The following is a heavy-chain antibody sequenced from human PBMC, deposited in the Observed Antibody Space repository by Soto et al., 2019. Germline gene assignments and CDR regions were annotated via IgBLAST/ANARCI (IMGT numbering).Heavy chain of an antibody. Sequence: EVQLVESGGGLLQPGGFLTLSCTASGFTFSNYWMHWVRQAPGKGLVWVSRTKSDGSGTSYTDSVKGRFTISRDNAYKTLYLLMSNLRAEDTAVYYCARGGFDYGPGRMDVWGKGTTVIVSS. CDR1: GFTFSNYW. CDR2: TKSDGSGT. J-gene: IGHJ6*04. CDR3: ARGGFDYGPGRMDV. V-gene: IGHV3-74*01. D-gene: IGHD3-10*01.